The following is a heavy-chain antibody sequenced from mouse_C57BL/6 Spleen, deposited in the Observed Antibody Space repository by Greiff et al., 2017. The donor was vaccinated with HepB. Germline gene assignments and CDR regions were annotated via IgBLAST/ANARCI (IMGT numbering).Heavy chain of an antibody. V-gene: IGHV1-54*01. J-gene: IGHJ1*03. CDR2: INPGSGGT. Sequence: QVQLQQSGAELVRPGTSVKVSCKASGYAFTNYLIEWVKQRPGQGLEWIGVINPGSGGTNYNEKFKGKATLTADKSSSTAYMQLSSLTSEDSAVYFCARRGYYGSIFDVWGTGTTVTVSS. D-gene: IGHD1-1*01. CDR3: ARRGYYGSIFDV. CDR1: GYAFTNYL.